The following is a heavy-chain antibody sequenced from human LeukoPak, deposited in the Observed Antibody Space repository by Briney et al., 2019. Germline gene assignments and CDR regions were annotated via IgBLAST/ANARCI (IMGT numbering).Heavy chain of an antibody. J-gene: IGHJ4*02. CDR3: AKDGYDYVWGEPFDY. Sequence: GGSLRLSCAASGFTFSSYAMSWVRQAPGKGLEWVSAISGSGGSTYYADSVKGRFTISRDNSKNTLYLQVNSLRAEDTAVYYCAKDGYDYVWGEPFDYWGQGTLVTVSS. V-gene: IGHV3-23*01. D-gene: IGHD3-16*01. CDR2: ISGSGGST. CDR1: GFTFSSYA.